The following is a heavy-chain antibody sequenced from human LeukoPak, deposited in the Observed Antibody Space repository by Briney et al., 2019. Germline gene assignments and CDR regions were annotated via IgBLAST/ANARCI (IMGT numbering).Heavy chain of an antibody. D-gene: IGHD3-10*01. CDR2: ISSSSSYI. CDR3: ARVPYNTGTFDY. Sequence: SGGSLRLSCAASEFTFSSYSMNWVRQAPGKGLEWVSSISSSSSYIYYADSVKGRFTISRDNAKNSLYLQMNSLRDEDTAVYYCARVPYNTGTFDYWGQGTLVTVSS. V-gene: IGHV3-21*06. J-gene: IGHJ4*02. CDR1: EFTFSSYS.